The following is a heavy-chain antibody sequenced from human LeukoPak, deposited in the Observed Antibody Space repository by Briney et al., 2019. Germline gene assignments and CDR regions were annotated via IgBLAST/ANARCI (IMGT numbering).Heavy chain of an antibody. D-gene: IGHD6-13*01. V-gene: IGHV1-2*02. CDR3: ARGSSSWSNWFDP. Sequence: ASVTVSCKASGYTFTGYYMHWVRQAPGQGLEWMGWINPNSGGTSYAQKFQGRVTMTRDTSISTAYMELSRLRSDDTAVYYCARGSSSWSNWFDPWGQGTLVTVSS. CDR1: GYTFTGYY. CDR2: INPNSGGT. J-gene: IGHJ5*02.